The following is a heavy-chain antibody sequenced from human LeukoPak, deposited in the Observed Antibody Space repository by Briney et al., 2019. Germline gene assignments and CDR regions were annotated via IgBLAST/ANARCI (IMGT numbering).Heavy chain of an antibody. Sequence: QTGGSLRLSCAASGFTFSSYWMSWVRQAPGKGLEWVANIKQDGIETNYVDSVKGRFTMSRDNAKNSAYLQMNSLRAEDTALYYCAGGRGWLIDYWGQGILVTVSS. V-gene: IGHV3-7*04. CDR2: IKQDGIET. CDR1: GFTFSSYW. D-gene: IGHD6-19*01. CDR3: AGGRGWLIDY. J-gene: IGHJ4*02.